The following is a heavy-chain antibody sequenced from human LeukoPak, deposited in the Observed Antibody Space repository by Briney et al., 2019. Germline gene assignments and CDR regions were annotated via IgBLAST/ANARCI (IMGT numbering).Heavy chain of an antibody. V-gene: IGHV4-39*07. J-gene: IGHJ3*02. Sequence: PSETLSLACTVSGGSISSSSYYWGWIRQPPGKGLEWIGSIYYSGSTYYNPSLKSRVTISVDTSKNQFSLKLSSVTAADTAVYYCARFGLTTVARDAFDIWGQGTMVTVSS. CDR3: ARFGLTTVARDAFDI. CDR1: GGSISSSSYY. D-gene: IGHD4-23*01. CDR2: IYYSGST.